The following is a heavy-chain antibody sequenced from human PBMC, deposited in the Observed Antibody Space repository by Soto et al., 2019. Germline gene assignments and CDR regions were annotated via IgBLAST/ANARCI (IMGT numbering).Heavy chain of an antibody. CDR1: GGSISSGGYS. D-gene: IGHD1-20*01. CDR2: IYHSGST. Sequence: LSLTCAVSGGSISSGGYSWSWIRQPPGKGLEWIGYIYHSGSTYYNPSPKSRVTISVDRSKNQFSLKLSSVTAADTAVYYCARGSITGTTVWGDFDYWGQGTLVTVSS. V-gene: IGHV4-30-2*01. J-gene: IGHJ4*02. CDR3: ARGSITGTTVWGDFDY.